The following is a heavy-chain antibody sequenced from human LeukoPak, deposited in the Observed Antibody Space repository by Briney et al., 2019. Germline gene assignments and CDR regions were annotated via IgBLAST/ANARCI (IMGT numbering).Heavy chain of an antibody. Sequence: ASVKVSCKASGYSFISYYIHWVRQAPGQGLTWMGWINPNSGGTNYAQNFQGRVTLTRDTTTSTAYMELSRLRSDDTAVYYCVKSSDWYLEYWGQGTLVTVSS. V-gene: IGHV1-2*02. CDR2: INPNSGGT. D-gene: IGHD3-9*01. CDR1: GYSFISYY. CDR3: VKSSDWYLEY. J-gene: IGHJ4*02.